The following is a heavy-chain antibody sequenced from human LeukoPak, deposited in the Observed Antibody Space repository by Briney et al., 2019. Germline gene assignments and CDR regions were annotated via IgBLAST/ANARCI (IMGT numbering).Heavy chain of an antibody. V-gene: IGHV1-18*01. CDR2: ISAYNGNT. D-gene: IGHD3-3*01. CDR1: GYTFTSYG. J-gene: IGHJ4*02. CDR3: ARGASGRFLEWLSPLYYFDY. Sequence: ASVKVSCKASGYTFTSYGISWVRQAPGQGLEWMGWISAYNGNTNYAQKLQGRVTMTTDTSTSTAYMELRSLRSDDTAVYYCARGASGRFLEWLSPLYYFDYWGQGTLVTVSS.